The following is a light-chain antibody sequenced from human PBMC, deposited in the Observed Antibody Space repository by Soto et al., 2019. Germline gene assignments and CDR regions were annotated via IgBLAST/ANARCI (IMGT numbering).Light chain of an antibody. CDR1: QSFSST. V-gene: IGKV3-15*01. J-gene: IGKJ2*01. CDR2: GAS. CDR3: QQYNNWPPKYT. Sequence: EIVMTQSPAPLSVPPGERATLPCRASQSFSSTLAWYQQNPGQAPRLLIYGASTRATGIPARFSGSGSGTEFTLTISSLQSEDFAVYYCQQYNNWPPKYTFGQGTKLEIK.